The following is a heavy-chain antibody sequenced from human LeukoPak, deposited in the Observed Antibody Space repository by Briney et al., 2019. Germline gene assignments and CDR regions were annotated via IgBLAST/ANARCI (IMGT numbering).Heavy chain of an antibody. CDR1: GFTFSSYE. CDR3: ARESSYCSSTSCYFFRGYYYYYYTDV. V-gene: IGHV3-48*01. CDR2: ISSSSSTI. D-gene: IGHD2-2*01. Sequence: PGGSLRLSCAASGFTFSSYEMNWVRQAPGKGLEWVSYISSSSSTIYYADSVKGRFTISRDNAKNSLYLQMNSLRAEDTAVYYCARESSYCSSTSCYFFRGYYYYYYTDVWGKGTTVTVSS. J-gene: IGHJ6*03.